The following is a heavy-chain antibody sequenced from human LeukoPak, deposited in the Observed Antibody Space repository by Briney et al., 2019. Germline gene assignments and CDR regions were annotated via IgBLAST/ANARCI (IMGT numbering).Heavy chain of an antibody. D-gene: IGHD6-13*01. CDR3: ARDSSSWYSPFDY. CDR2: INPNSGGT. J-gene: IGHJ4*02. CDR1: GYTFTGYY. V-gene: IGHV1-2*02. Sequence: SGKVSCKASGYTFTGYYMHWVRQAPGQGLEWMGWINPNSGGTNYAQKFQGRVTMTRDTSISTAYMELSRLRSDDTAVYYCARDSSSWYSPFDYWGQGTLVT.